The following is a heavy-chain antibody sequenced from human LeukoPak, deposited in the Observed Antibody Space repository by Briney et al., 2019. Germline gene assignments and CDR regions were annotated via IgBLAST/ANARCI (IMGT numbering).Heavy chain of an antibody. D-gene: IGHD1-26*01. Sequence: PSGTLSLTCAVAGYSISSGYYWGWIRQPPGKGLEWIGSIYHSGSTYYNPSLKSRVTISVDTSKNQFSLKLISVTAADTAVYYCARHGGSYYYYSDYCGQGTLVTVSS. CDR2: IYHSGST. J-gene: IGHJ4*02. CDR1: GYSISSGYY. CDR3: ARHGGSYYYYSDY. V-gene: IGHV4-38-2*01.